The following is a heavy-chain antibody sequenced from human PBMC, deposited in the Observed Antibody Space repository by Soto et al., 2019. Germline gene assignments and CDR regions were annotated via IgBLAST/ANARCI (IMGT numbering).Heavy chain of an antibody. CDR2: INPSGGRT. CDR3: ARGPSCGGDCYLFDY. CDR1: GYTFTSYY. V-gene: IGHV1-46*01. D-gene: IGHD2-21*02. J-gene: IGHJ4*02. Sequence: AASVKVSCNAYGYTFTSYYMHRVRQAPGQGLEWMAMINPSGGRTKYAQIFQGRVTLTRDTSTGTVDMELSSLTSEDTAIYYCARGPSCGGDCYLFDYWGQGTQVTVSS.